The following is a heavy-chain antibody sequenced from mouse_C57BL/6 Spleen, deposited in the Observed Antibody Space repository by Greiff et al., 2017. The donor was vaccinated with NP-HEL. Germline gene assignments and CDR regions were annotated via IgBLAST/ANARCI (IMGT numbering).Heavy chain of an antibody. CDR3: AIGIYAMDY. D-gene: IGHD3-1*01. J-gene: IGHJ4*01. CDR1: GYTFTSYW. Sequence: QVQLQQPGAELVRPGTSVKLSCKASGYTFTSYWMHWVKQRPGQGLEWIGVIDPSDSYTNYNQKFKGKATLTVDTSSSTAYMQLSSLTSEDSAVYYCAIGIYAMDYWGQGTSVAVSS. V-gene: IGHV1-59*01. CDR2: IDPSDSYT.